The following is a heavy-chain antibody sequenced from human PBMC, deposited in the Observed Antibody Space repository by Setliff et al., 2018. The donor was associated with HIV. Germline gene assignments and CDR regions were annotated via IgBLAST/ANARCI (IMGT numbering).Heavy chain of an antibody. CDR2: INPSGGST. CDR1: GYTLTGYY. J-gene: IGHJ6*03. CDR3: ARDRQVVVVAATGYYYYYMDV. D-gene: IGHD2-15*01. Sequence: GASVKVSCKISGYTLTGYYMHWVRLAPGLGLEWMGIINPSGGSTSYAQKFQGRVTMTRDTSTSTVYMELSSLRSEDTAVYYCARDRQVVVVAATGYYYYYMDVWGKGTTVTVSS. V-gene: IGHV1-46*01.